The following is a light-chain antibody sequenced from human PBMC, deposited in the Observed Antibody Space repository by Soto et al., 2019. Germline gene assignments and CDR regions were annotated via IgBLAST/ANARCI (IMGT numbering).Light chain of an antibody. V-gene: IGLV2-8*01. J-gene: IGLJ1*01. CDR1: SSDVGGYNF. CDR3: SSYAGRDNYV. Sequence: QSVLTQPASASGSPGQSVTISCTGTSSDVGGYNFVSWYQQHPGKAPKLMIYEVTKRPSGIPNRFSGSKSANTASLTVSGLQTEDEADYFCSSYAGRDNYVFGTGTKLTVL. CDR2: EVT.